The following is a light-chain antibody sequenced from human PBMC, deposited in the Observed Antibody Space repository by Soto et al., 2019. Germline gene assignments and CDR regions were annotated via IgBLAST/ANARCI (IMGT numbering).Light chain of an antibody. V-gene: IGLV1-44*01. Sequence: QSVLTQPPSASGTPGQRGTISCSGSSSNIGSNTVNLYQQLPGTAPKLLIYSNNQRPSGVPDRFSGSKSGTSASLAISGLQSEDEADYYCAAWDDSLNGYVFGSGTKVTV. J-gene: IGLJ1*01. CDR2: SNN. CDR3: AAWDDSLNGYV. CDR1: SSNIGSNT.